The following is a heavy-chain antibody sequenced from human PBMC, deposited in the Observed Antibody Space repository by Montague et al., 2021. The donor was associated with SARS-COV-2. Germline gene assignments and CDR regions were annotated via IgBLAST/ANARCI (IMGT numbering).Heavy chain of an antibody. V-gene: IGHV4-59*08. D-gene: IGHD2-15*01. CDR2: ISASGST. J-gene: IGHJ4*02. Sequence: SETLSLTCTVSGGSISSSYWSWFRQPPGKGLEWIEYISASGSTNYNPSLTSRVTMSVDTSKNQFSLKVNSVTAADTAVYYCARHYSATHPSVYWGQGTMVTVSS. CDR1: GGSISSSY. CDR3: ARHYSATHPSVY.